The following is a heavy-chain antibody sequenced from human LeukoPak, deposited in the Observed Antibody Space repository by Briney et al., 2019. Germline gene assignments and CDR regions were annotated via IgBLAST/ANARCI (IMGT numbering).Heavy chain of an antibody. CDR1: GFIFSNYV. CDR3: ANEYSKGDI. V-gene: IGHV3-23*01. D-gene: IGHD1-26*01. Sequence: GGSLRLSCAASGFIFSNYVMSWVRQAPGKGLEWVSAISGSGGNAYYADSVKGRFTISRDNSKNTLYLQMNRLRAEDAAVYYCANEYSKGDIWGQGTMVTVSS. CDR2: ISGSGGNA. J-gene: IGHJ3*02.